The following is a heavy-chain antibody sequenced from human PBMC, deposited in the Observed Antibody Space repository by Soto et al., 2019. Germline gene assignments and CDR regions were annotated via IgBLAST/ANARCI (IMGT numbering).Heavy chain of an antibody. Sequence: SETLSLTCTVSGGSISSYYWSWIRQPPGKGLEWIGYIYYSGSTNYNPSLKSRVTISVDTSKNQFSLKLSSVTAADTAVYYCARDGSGYSDAFDIWGQGTMVTVSS. CDR3: ARDGSGYSDAFDI. D-gene: IGHD3-22*01. V-gene: IGHV4-59*01. J-gene: IGHJ3*02. CDR2: IYYSGST. CDR1: GGSISSYY.